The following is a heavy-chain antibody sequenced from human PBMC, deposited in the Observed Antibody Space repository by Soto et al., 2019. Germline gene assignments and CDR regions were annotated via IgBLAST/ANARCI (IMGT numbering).Heavy chain of an antibody. CDR3: ARSQGSSTSLEIYYYYYYGMDV. D-gene: IGHD2-2*01. J-gene: IGHJ6*02. Sequence: QVQLVQSGAEVQKPGSSVKVSCKASGGTFSSYAISRVRQAPGQGLEWMGGIIPISGTANYAQKFQGRVTITADESTSTAYMELSSLRSEDTAVYYCARSQGSSTSLEIYYYYYYGMDVWGQGTTVTVSS. V-gene: IGHV1-69*01. CDR2: IIPISGTA. CDR1: GGTFSSYA.